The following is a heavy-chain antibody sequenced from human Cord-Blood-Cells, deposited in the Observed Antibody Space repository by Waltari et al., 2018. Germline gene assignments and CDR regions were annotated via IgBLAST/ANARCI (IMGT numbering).Heavy chain of an antibody. Sequence: EVQLVESGGGLVKPGGSLRLSCAASGFTFSSYSMNWVRQAPGKRLEWVSSISSSSSYIYYADSVKGRFTISRDNAKNSLYLQMNSLRAEDTAVYYCARNDDFWSGYDYWGQGTLVTVSS. CDR1: GFTFSSYS. D-gene: IGHD3-3*01. J-gene: IGHJ4*02. V-gene: IGHV3-21*01. CDR3: ARNDDFWSGYDY. CDR2: ISSSSSYI.